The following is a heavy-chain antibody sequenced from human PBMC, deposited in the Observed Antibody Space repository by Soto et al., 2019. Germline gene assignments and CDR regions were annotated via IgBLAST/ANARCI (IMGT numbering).Heavy chain of an antibody. CDR1: GFTFSSYG. Sequence: QVQLVESGGGVVQPGRSLRLSCAASGFTFSSYGMHWVRQAPGKGLEWVAVISYDGSNKYYADSVKGRFTISRDNSKNTLYLQMNSLRAEDTAVYYCAGGSGSLVGMDVWGQGTTVTVSS. CDR2: ISYDGSNK. CDR3: AGGSGSLVGMDV. D-gene: IGHD6-19*01. J-gene: IGHJ6*02. V-gene: IGHV3-30*03.